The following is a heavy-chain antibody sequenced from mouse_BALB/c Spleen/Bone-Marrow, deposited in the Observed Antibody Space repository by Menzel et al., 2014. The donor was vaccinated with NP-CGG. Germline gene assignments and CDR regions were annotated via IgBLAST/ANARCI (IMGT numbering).Heavy chain of an antibody. D-gene: IGHD2-4*01. CDR3: AKYGGLRYAMDY. V-gene: IGHV14-3*02. CDR2: IDPANGNT. J-gene: IGHJ4*01. CDR1: GFNIKDTY. Sequence: VQLQHSGAELVKPGASVKLSCTASGFNIKDTYMHWVKQRPEQGLEWIGRIDPANGNTKYDPKFQGKATITADTSSNTAYLQLSSLTSEDTAVYYCAKYGGLRYAMDYWGQGTSVTVSS.